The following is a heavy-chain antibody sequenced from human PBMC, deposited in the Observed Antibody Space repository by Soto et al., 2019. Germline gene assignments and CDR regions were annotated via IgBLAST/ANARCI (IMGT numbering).Heavy chain of an antibody. CDR2: ISAYNGNT. Sequence: ASVKVSCKASGYTFTSYGISWVRQAPGQGLEWMGWISAYNGNTNYAQKLQGRVTMTTDTSTSTAYMELSSLRSEDTAVHYCARPITGTTFSFFYWGQGTLVNVSS. V-gene: IGHV1-18*01. CDR3: ARPITGTTFSFFY. D-gene: IGHD1-20*01. CDR1: GYTFTSYG. J-gene: IGHJ4*02.